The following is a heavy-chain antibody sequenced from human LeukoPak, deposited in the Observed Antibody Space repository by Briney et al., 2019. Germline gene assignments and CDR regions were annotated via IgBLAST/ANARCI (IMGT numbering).Heavy chain of an antibody. Sequence: GGSLRLSCAASGFTFSSYSMNWVRQAPGKGLEWVSSISSSSSYIYYADSVKGRFTISRGNAKNSLYLQMNSLRAEDTAVYYCARVSTAMVNWFDPWGQGTLVTVSS. CDR3: ARVSTAMVNWFDP. J-gene: IGHJ5*02. V-gene: IGHV3-21*01. D-gene: IGHD5-18*01. CDR1: GFTFSSYS. CDR2: ISSSSSYI.